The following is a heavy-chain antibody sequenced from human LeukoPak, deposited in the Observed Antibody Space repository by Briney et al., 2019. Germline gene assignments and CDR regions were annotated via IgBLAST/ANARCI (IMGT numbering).Heavy chain of an antibody. CDR3: ARDSRPQEQGYSYGYGGFDY. CDR2: ISYDGSNK. V-gene: IGHV3-30-3*01. Sequence: GGSLRLSCAASGFIFNSYWMNWLRQAPGKGLEWVAVISYDGSNKYYADTVKGRFTISRDNSKNTLSLQMNSLRAEDTAVYYCARDSRPQEQGYSYGYGGFDYWGQGTLVTVSS. J-gene: IGHJ4*02. D-gene: IGHD5-18*01. CDR1: GFIFNSYW.